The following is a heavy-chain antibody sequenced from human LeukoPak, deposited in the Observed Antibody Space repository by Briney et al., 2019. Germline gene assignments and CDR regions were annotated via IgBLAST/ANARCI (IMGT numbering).Heavy chain of an antibody. CDR3: ARSSRSSGYNNWFDP. Sequence: ASVKVSCKASGYTFTSYGISWVRQAPGQGLEWMGWISAYNGNTNYAQKLQGRVTMTTDTSTSTAYMELRSLKSDDTAVYYCARSSRSSGYNNWFDPWGQGTLVTVSS. J-gene: IGHJ5*02. CDR1: GYTFTSYG. V-gene: IGHV1-18*01. CDR2: ISAYNGNT. D-gene: IGHD3-22*01.